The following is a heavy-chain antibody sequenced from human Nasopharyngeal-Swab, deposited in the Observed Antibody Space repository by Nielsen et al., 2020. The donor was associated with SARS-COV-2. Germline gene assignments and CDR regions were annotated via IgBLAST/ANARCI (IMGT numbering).Heavy chain of an antibody. D-gene: IGHD6-19*01. CDR1: GYTFTSYG. J-gene: IGHJ4*02. Sequence: ASVKVSCKAFGYTFTSYGIRWVRQAPGQGLEWMGWISAYNANTKNAQKLQGRVTMTTDTSTNTAYMELRSLRSDDTAVYYCARDDRITSGSLFDYWGQGTLVTVSS. V-gene: IGHV1-18*01. CDR3: ARDDRITSGSLFDY. CDR2: ISAYNANT.